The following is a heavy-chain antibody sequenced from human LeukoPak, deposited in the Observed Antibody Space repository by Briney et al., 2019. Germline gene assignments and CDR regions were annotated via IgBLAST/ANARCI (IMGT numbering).Heavy chain of an antibody. CDR2: INPNSGGT. V-gene: IGHV1-2*02. CDR3: ARSIAVVPAPYY. D-gene: IGHD2-2*01. J-gene: IGHJ4*02. Sequence: ASVKVSCKASGYTFTGYYMHWVRQAPGQGLEWMGWINPNSGGTNYAQKFQGRVTMTRDTSISTAYMELSRLRSDDTAVYYCARSIAVVPAPYYWGQGTLVTVSS. CDR1: GYTFTGYY.